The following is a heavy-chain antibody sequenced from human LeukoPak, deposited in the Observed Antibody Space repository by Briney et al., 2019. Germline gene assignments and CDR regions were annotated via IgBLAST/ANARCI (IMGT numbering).Heavy chain of an antibody. Sequence: GGSLRLSCAASGFTFGSYAMSWVRQAPGKGLEWVSAISGSGDSTYYADSVKGRFTISRDNSKNTLYLQMNSLRAEDTAVYYCAEASGGARPHFFDYSGQGTLVTVSS. D-gene: IGHD6-6*01. CDR3: AEASGGARPHFFDY. V-gene: IGHV3-23*01. CDR2: ISGSGDST. J-gene: IGHJ4*02. CDR1: GFTFGSYA.